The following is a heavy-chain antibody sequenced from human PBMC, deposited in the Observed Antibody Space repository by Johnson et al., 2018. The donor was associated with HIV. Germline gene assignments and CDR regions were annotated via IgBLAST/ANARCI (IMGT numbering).Heavy chain of an antibody. V-gene: IGHV3-74*01. CDR2: VNNDGGDT. Sequence: VQLVESGGGLVQPGGSLRLSCAVSGFTFTNYWLHWVRQAPGQGLVWVSRVNNDGGDTIYADSVKGRFTISRDNAKNSLYLQMNSLKTEDTAVYYCTRVSVGEGAFDNWGHGTMVTVSS. CDR3: TRVSVGEGAFDN. J-gene: IGHJ3*02. CDR1: GFTFTNYW. D-gene: IGHD3-10*01.